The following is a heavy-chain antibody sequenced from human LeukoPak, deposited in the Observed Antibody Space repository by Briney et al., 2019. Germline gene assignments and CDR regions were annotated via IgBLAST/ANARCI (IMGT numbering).Heavy chain of an antibody. V-gene: IGHV3-30*02. CDR3: GVVVVPAAHRAFDI. Sequence: GGSLRLSCAASGFTFSSYGMHWVRQAPGKGLEWVAFIRYDGSNKYYADSVKSRFTISRDNSKNTLYLQMNSLRAEDTAVYYCGVVVVPAAHRAFDIWGQGTMVTVSS. CDR2: IRYDGSNK. D-gene: IGHD2-2*01. J-gene: IGHJ3*02. CDR1: GFTFSSYG.